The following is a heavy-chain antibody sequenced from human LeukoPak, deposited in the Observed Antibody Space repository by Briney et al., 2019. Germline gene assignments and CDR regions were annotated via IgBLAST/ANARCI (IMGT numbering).Heavy chain of an antibody. V-gene: IGHV3-23*01. Sequence: GGSLRLSCAASGFTFSSYAMSWVRQAPGKGLEWVSAISGSGGSTYYADSVKGRFTVSRDNSKNTLYLQMNSLRAEDTAVYYCAKDRGIAAANRWYYFDYWGQGTLATVSS. CDR3: AKDRGIAAANRWYYFDY. CDR2: ISGSGGST. J-gene: IGHJ4*02. CDR1: GFTFSSYA. D-gene: IGHD6-13*01.